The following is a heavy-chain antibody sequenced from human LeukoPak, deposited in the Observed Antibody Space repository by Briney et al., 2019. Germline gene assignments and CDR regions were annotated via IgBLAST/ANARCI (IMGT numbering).Heavy chain of an antibody. CDR1: GFAVSSNY. V-gene: IGHV3-66*01. J-gene: IGHJ3*02. CDR2: IYSGGST. Sequence: GGSLRLSCAASGFAVSSNYMSWVRQAPGKGLEWVSVIYSGGSTYYADSVKGRFTISRDNSKNTLYLQMNSLRAEDTAVYYCARAGYYYDAFDIWGQGTMVTVSS. CDR3: ARAGYYYDAFDI. D-gene: IGHD3-10*01.